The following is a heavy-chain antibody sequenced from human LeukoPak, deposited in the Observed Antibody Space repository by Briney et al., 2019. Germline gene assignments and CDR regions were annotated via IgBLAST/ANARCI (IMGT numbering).Heavy chain of an antibody. J-gene: IGHJ4*02. CDR3: ARALEWLPKFDY. CDR1: GGSISSGGYY. CDR2: IYYSGST. D-gene: IGHD3-3*01. Sequence: SQTLSLTCTVSGGSISSGGYYWSWIRRHRGKGLEWIGYIYYSGSTYYNPSLKSRVTISVDTSKNQFSLKLSSVTAADTAVYYCARALEWLPKFDYWGQGTLVTVSS. V-gene: IGHV4-31*03.